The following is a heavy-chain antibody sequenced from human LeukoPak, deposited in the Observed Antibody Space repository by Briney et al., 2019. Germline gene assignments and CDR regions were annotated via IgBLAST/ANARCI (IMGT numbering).Heavy chain of an antibody. CDR2: INPNGDST. J-gene: IGHJ4*02. D-gene: IGHD3-10*01. Sequence: GASVTVSFKASGYTFTSYYIHWVRQAPGQGLEWMGVINPNGDSTSYAQKFQGRVTMTRDTSTSTVYMELSSLRSEDTAVHYCAKSMIRGATYYFDYWGQGTLVTVSS. CDR3: AKSMIRGATYYFDY. V-gene: IGHV1-46*01. CDR1: GYTFTSYY.